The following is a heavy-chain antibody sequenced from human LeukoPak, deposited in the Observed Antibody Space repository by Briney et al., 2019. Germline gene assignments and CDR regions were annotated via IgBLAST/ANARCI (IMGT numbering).Heavy chain of an antibody. CDR2: INPNSGGT. CDR3: ARAGGLSYCGGDCYSFDY. D-gene: IGHD2-21*02. V-gene: IGHV1-2*02. J-gene: IGHJ4*02. CDR1: GYTFTGYY. Sequence: ASVKVSCKASGYTFTGYYMHWVRLAPGQGLEWMGWINPNSGGTNYAQKFQGRVTMTRDTSISTAYMELSRLRSDDTAVYYCARAGGLSYCGGDCYSFDYWGQGTLVTVSS.